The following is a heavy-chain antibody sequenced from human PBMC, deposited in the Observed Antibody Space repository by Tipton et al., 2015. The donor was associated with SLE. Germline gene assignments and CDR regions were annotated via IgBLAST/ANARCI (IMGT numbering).Heavy chain of an antibody. CDR3: ARGSRVEEELQY. J-gene: IGHJ4*02. V-gene: IGHV4-39*07. CDR1: GGSISSSDYY. CDR2: IFYTGTT. D-gene: IGHD1-26*01. Sequence: TLSLTCTVSGGSISSSDYYWGWIRQPPGKGLEWIGSIFYTGTTHFNPSLKSRVTISVDTSKNQFSLKVTSVTAADTAVYYCARGSRVEEELQYWGQGALVTVSS.